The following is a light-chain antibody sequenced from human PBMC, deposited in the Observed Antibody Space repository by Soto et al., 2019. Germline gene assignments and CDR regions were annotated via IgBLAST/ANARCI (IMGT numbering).Light chain of an antibody. CDR3: SSYAGGNNVI. CDR2: DVT. Sequence: QSALTQPPSASGSPGQSVTISCTGTSSDVGGYNYVSWYQQHPGKAPKLMIYDVTKRPSGVPDRFSGSKSGNTASLTVSGIQAEDEADYYCSSYAGGNNVIFGGGTKVTVL. CDR1: SSDVGGYNY. J-gene: IGLJ2*01. V-gene: IGLV2-8*01.